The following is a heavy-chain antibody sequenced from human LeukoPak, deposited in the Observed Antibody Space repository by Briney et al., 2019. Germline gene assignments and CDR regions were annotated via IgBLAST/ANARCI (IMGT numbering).Heavy chain of an antibody. J-gene: IGHJ4*02. Sequence: ASVKVSCKASGYTFTSYYMHWVRQAPGQGLEWMGIINPSGGSTSYAQKFQGRVTMTRDTSISTAYMELSRLRSDDTALYYCTRGSYYDSSGYSGVRLFDYWGQGTPVTVPS. CDR1: GYTFTSYY. D-gene: IGHD3-22*01. CDR3: TRGSYYDSSGYSGVRLFDY. V-gene: IGHV1-46*01. CDR2: INPSGGST.